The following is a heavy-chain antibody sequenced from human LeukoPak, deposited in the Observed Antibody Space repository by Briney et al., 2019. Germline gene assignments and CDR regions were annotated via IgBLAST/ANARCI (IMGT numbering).Heavy chain of an antibody. J-gene: IGHJ4*02. D-gene: IGHD1-26*01. CDR2: INPNSGGT. V-gene: IGHV1-2*02. CDR3: ARSHALSGSYDY. CDR1: GYTFTGYY. Sequence: ASVKVSCKASGYTFTGYYMHWVRQAPGQGLEWMGWINPNSGGTNYAQKFQGRVTMTRDTSISTAYMELSRLRSDGTAVYYCARSHALSGSYDYWGQGTLVTVSS.